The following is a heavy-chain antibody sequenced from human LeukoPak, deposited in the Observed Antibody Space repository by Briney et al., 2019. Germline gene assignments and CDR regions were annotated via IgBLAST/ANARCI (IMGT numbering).Heavy chain of an antibody. CDR2: INHSGST. CDR1: GGSFSGYY. D-gene: IGHD3-22*01. CDR3: ARVGYYYDSSGYYYGWFDP. V-gene: IGHV4-34*01. J-gene: IGHJ5*02. Sequence: SETLSLTCAVYGGSFSGYYWSWIRQPPGKGLEWIGEINHSGSTNYNPSLKSRVTISVDTSKNQFSLKLSSVTAADTAVYYCARVGYYYDSSGYYYGWFDPWGQGTLVTVSS.